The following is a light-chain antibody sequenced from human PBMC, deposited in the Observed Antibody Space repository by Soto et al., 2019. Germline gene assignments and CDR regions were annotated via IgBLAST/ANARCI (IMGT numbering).Light chain of an antibody. CDR2: GAS. V-gene: IGKV3-15*01. Sequence: EIVMTQFPATLSVSPGERATPSCRASRSVSSNLAWYQQKPGQAPRLLIYGASTRATGIPARFSGSGSGTEFTLTISSLQSEDFAVYYCQQYNNWPRTFGQGTKVDIK. CDR3: QQYNNWPRT. J-gene: IGKJ1*01. CDR1: RSVSSN.